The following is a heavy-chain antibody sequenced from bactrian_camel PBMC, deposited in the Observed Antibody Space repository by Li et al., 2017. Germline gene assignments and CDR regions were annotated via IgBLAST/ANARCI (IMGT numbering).Heavy chain of an antibody. D-gene: IGHD4*01. CDR1: GFTFSSYW. CDR3: ARATVTMSSLDY. J-gene: IGHJ4*01. V-gene: IGHV3S1*01. Sequence: HVQLVESGGGLVLPGGSLRLSCAASGFTFSSYWVYWVRQAPGKGLEWVSTLNTGDGTTYYSDSVMGRFTISRDNAKNTLYLQLNSLKTEDTAIYYCARATVTMSSLDYWGQGTQVTVS. CDR2: LNTGDGTT.